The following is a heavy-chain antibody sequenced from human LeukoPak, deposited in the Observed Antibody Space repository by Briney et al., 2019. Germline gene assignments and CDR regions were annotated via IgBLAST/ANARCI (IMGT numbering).Heavy chain of an antibody. V-gene: IGHV1-2*02. D-gene: IGHD3-9*01. Sequence: ASVKVSCKASGYTFTGYYMHWVRQAPGQGLEWMGWINPNSGGTNYAQKFQGRVTMTRDTSISTAYMELSRLRSDDTAVYYCARGGDYDILTGYYSFFDYWGQGTLVTVSS. CDR3: ARGGDYDILTGYYSFFDY. CDR1: GYTFTGYY. CDR2: INPNSGGT. J-gene: IGHJ4*02.